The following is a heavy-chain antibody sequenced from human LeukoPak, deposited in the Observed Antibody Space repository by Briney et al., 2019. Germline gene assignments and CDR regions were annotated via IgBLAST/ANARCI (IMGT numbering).Heavy chain of an antibody. J-gene: IGHJ6*03. Sequence: GGSLRLSCAASEFTFVRYAMNWVRQAPGKGLEWVSYISSSSFKIGYAGSVKGRFTISRDNSKNSLYLQMDSLRVEDTAVYYCVRDPSYGSSWYYYMDVWGKGTTVTVSS. CDR1: EFTFVRYA. V-gene: IGHV3-48*04. D-gene: IGHD6-13*01. CDR2: ISSSSFKI. CDR3: VRDPSYGSSWYYYMDV.